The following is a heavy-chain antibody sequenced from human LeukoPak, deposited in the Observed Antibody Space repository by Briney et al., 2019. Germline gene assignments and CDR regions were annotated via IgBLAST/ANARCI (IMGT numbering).Heavy chain of an antibody. Sequence: GGSLRLSCAASGFTFSSYAMHWVRQAPGKGLEWVAVISYDGSSKYYADSVKGRFTISRDNSKNTLYLQMNSLRAEDTAVYYCARDLELSGPVGATIGFDYWGQGTLVTVSS. D-gene: IGHD1-26*01. J-gene: IGHJ4*02. CDR2: ISYDGSSK. CDR1: GFTFSSYA. CDR3: ARDLELSGPVGATIGFDY. V-gene: IGHV3-30-3*01.